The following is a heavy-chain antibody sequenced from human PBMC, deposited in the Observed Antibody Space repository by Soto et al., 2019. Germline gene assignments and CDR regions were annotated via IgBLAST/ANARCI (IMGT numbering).Heavy chain of an antibody. CDR1: GYTFTSYD. Sequence: GASVKVSCKASGYTFTSYDINWVRQATGQGLEWMGWMNPNSGNTGYAQKFQGRVTMTRNTSISTAYMELSSLRPEDTAVYYCASSSVVKELLWFGVRETYYYYGMDVWGQGTTVTVSS. J-gene: IGHJ6*02. CDR2: MNPNSGNT. D-gene: IGHD3-10*01. V-gene: IGHV1-8*01. CDR3: ASSSVVKELLWFGVRETYYYYGMDV.